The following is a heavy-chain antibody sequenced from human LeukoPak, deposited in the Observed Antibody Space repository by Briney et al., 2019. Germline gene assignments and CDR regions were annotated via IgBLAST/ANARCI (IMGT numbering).Heavy chain of an antibody. J-gene: IGHJ5*02. V-gene: IGHV1-8*03. D-gene: IGHD2-2*01. CDR2: MNPNSGNT. CDR3: ARVVPDNWFDP. Sequence: ASVKVSCKASGYTFTSYDINWVRQSTGQGLEWMGWMNPNSGNTGYAQKFQGRVTITRNTSISTAYMELSSLRSEDTAVYYCARVVPDNWFDPWGQGTLVTVSS. CDR1: GYTFTSYD.